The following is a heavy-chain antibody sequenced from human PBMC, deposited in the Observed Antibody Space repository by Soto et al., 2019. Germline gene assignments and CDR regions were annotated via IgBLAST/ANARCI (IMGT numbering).Heavy chain of an antibody. Sequence: SETLSLTCTVSGGSISSYYWSWIRQPPGKGLEWIGYIYYSGSTNYNPSLKSRVTISVDTSKNQFSLKLSSVTAADTAVYYCARGDIVVVPAAPYYYYYMDVWGKGTTVTVSS. D-gene: IGHD2-2*01. J-gene: IGHJ6*03. CDR2: IYYSGST. V-gene: IGHV4-59*08. CDR1: GGSISSYY. CDR3: ARGDIVVVPAAPYYYYYMDV.